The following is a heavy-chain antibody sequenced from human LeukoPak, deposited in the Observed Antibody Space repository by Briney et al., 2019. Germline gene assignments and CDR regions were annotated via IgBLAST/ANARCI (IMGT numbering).Heavy chain of an antibody. J-gene: IGHJ4*02. CDR1: GFTFSSYW. V-gene: IGHV3-7*01. CDR3: ARGYYDFWSGYYGYFDY. Sequence: GGSLRLSCAASGFTFSSYWMSWVRQAPGKGLEWVAIIKQDGSEKYYVDSVKGRFTISRDNAKNSLYLQMNSLRAEDTAVYYCARGYYDFWSGYYGYFDYWGQGTLVTVSS. CDR2: IKQDGSEK. D-gene: IGHD3-3*01.